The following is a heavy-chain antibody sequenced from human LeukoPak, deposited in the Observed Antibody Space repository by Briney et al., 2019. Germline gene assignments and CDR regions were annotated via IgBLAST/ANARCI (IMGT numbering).Heavy chain of an antibody. Sequence: PGGSLRLSCAASGFTFSSYSMNWVRQAPGKGLEWVSSISSSYIYYADSVKGRFTISRDNAKNSLYLQMNSLRAEDTAVYYCARSFLSIAAAATDYWGQGTLVTVSS. CDR3: ARSFLSIAAAATDY. V-gene: IGHV3-21*01. J-gene: IGHJ4*02. D-gene: IGHD6-13*01. CDR1: GFTFSSYS. CDR2: ISSSYI.